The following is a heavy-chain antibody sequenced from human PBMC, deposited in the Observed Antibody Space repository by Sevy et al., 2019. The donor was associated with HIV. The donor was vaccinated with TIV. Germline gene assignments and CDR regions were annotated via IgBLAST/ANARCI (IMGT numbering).Heavy chain of an antibody. CDR2: IGSSSSTI. CDR1: GFTFSSYS. Sequence: GGSLRLSCAASGFTFSSYSMNWVRQAPGKGLEWVSYIGSSSSTIYYADSVKGRFTISRDNAKNSLYLQMNSLRDEDTAVYYCASSGYSSSWYGDLYYYYYGMDVWGQGTTVTVSS. V-gene: IGHV3-48*02. J-gene: IGHJ6*02. D-gene: IGHD6-13*01. CDR3: ASSGYSSSWYGDLYYYYYGMDV.